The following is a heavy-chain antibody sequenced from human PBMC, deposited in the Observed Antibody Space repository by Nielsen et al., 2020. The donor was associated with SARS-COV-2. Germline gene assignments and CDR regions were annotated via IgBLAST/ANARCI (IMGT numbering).Heavy chain of an antibody. V-gene: IGHV3-7*05. CDR2: IKQDGSDK. Sequence: GGSLRLSCAASGFISNMYWMSWVRQAPGKGLEWVANIKQDGSDKYYVDSVKGRFTISRDNGKNLVYLQMNSLRAEDTAVYYCARVSSSAPFDAFDLWGQGTMVTVSS. D-gene: IGHD6-6*01. J-gene: IGHJ3*01. CDR1: GFISNMYW. CDR3: ARVSSSAPFDAFDL.